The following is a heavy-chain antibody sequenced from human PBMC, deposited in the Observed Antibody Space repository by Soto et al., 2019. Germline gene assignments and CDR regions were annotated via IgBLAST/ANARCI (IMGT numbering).Heavy chain of an antibody. CDR1: GYTLTELS. V-gene: IGHV1-24*01. J-gene: IGHJ4*02. CDR2: FDPEDGET. Sequence: ASVKVSCKVSGYTLTELSMHWVRQAPGKGLEWMGGFDPEDGETIYAQKFQGRVTMTEDTSTSTAYMELRSLRSDDTAVYYCARAYGEIPYYFDYWGQGNLVTVSS. CDR3: ARAYGEIPYYFDY. D-gene: IGHD4-17*01.